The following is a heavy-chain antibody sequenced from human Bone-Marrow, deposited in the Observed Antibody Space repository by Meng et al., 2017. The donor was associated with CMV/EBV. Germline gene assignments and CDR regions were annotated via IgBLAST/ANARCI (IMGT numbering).Heavy chain of an antibody. CDR3: ARDPRYCTNGVCSG. V-gene: IGHV3-21*01. Sequence: GSLRLSCAASGFTFSSYSMNWVRQAPGKGLEWVSSISSSSSYIYYADSVKGRFTISRDNAKNSLYLQMNSRRAEDTAVYYCARDPRYCTNGVCSGWGQGTLVTVSS. D-gene: IGHD2-8*01. CDR1: GFTFSSYS. CDR2: ISSSSSYI. J-gene: IGHJ4*02.